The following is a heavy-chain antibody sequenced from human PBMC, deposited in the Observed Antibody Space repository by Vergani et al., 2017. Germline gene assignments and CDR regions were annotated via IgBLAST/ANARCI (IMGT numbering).Heavy chain of an antibody. V-gene: IGHV3-7*01. D-gene: IGHD6-13*01. CDR2: IKQDGSEK. J-gene: IGHJ6*03. CDR3: ARVESISSWYYYYYYIDV. Sequence: EVQLVESGGGLVQPGGSLRLSCAASGFTFSSYWMSWVRQAPGKGLEWVANIKQDGSEKYYVDSVKGRFTISRDNAKNSLYLQMNSLRAEDTAVYYCARVESISSWYYYYYYIDVWGKGTTVTVSS. CDR1: GFTFSSYW.